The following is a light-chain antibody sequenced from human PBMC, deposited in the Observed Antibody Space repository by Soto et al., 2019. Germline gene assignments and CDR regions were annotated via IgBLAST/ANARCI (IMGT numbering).Light chain of an antibody. CDR2: GNN. CDR1: SSNIGAGFD. V-gene: IGLV1-40*01. CDR3: QSFDTSLGRSV. Sequence: QSVLTQPPSVSGAPGQRVTIPCIGTSSNIGAGFDVHWYQHLPGTAPKLLIYGNNHRPSGVPDRFSGSKSGTSASLAITGLQAEDEADYSCQSFDTSLGRSVFGGGTKLTVL. J-gene: IGLJ2*01.